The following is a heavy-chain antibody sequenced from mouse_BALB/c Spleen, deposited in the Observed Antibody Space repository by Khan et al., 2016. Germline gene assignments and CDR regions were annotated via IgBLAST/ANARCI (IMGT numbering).Heavy chain of an antibody. Sequence: EVQLVESGGGLVQPKGSLKLSCAASGFTFNTYAMNWVRQAPGKGLEWVARIRSKSNNYATSYADSVKDRFTISRDDSQSMLYLQMNNLKTEDTAIYYCVRPNYDYYAMDYWGQGTSVTVSS. CDR3: VRPNYDYYAMDY. CDR1: GFTFNTYA. V-gene: IGHV10-1*02. CDR2: IRSKSNNYAT. J-gene: IGHJ4*01.